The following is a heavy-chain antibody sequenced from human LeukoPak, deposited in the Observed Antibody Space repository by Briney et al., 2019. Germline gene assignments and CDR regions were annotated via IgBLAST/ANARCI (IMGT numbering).Heavy chain of an antibody. V-gene: IGHV3-30*02. J-gene: IGHJ4*02. CDR2: IQYDGSNK. CDR3: AKDRYGSGTYYNMFDY. D-gene: IGHD3-10*01. Sequence: GGSLRLSCAASGFTFSSYGIHWVRQAPGKGLEWVAFIQYDGSNKYYADSEKGRFTISRDNSKNTLYLQMDSLRAEDTAVYYCAKDRYGSGTYYNMFDYWGQGTLVTVSS. CDR1: GFTFSSYG.